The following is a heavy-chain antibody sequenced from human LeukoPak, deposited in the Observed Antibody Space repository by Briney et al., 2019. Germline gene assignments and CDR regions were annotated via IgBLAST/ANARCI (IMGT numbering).Heavy chain of an antibody. V-gene: IGHV1-69*04. J-gene: IGHJ4*02. Sequence: ASVKVSCKASGYTFTSYTISWVRQAPGQGLEWMGRIIPILGIANYAQKFQGRVTITADKSTSTAYMELSSLRSEDTAVYYCAREYARTYYDFWSGYLYYWGQGTLVTVSS. D-gene: IGHD3-3*01. CDR3: AREYARTYYDFWSGYLYY. CDR2: IIPILGIA. CDR1: GYTFTSYT.